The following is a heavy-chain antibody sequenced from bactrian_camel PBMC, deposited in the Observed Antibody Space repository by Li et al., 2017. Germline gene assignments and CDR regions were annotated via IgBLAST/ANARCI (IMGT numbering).Heavy chain of an antibody. CDR2: INSDGDT. V-gene: IGHV3S60*01. CDR1: GLTFDDQD. Sequence: VQLVESGGGSVQSGGSLRLNCTSPGLTFDDQDMAWYRQAPGNECELVSTINSDGDTYYTDSVKGRFTISRDNAKKVMLLQMNSLEPQDTAMYYCAAGSQPSGVTWRASARYDFWGQGTQVTVS. J-gene: IGHJ4*01. CDR3: AAGSQPSGVTWRASARYDF. D-gene: IGHD3*01.